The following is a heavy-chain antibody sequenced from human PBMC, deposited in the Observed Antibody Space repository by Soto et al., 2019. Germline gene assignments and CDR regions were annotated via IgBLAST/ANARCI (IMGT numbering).Heavy chain of an antibody. CDR2: ISSSGSII. J-gene: IGHJ2*01. D-gene: IGHD3-3*01. V-gene: IGHV3-11*01. CDR1: GFTFSDYY. CDR3: ARQGTTLGVGMDWYLDL. Sequence: KAGGSLRLSCAASGFTFSDYYMSWVRQAPGKGVEWLAYISSSGSIIKFADSVKGRFTISRDNAKRSLFLQMNSLRAEDTAVYYCARQGTTLGVGMDWYLDLWGRGTLVTVSS.